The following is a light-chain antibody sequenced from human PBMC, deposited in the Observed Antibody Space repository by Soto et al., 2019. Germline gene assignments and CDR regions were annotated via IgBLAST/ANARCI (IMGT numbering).Light chain of an antibody. V-gene: IGLV2-18*02. Sequence: QSVLTQAPSVAGSPGQSVTISCTGTNNDVGGYKGVSWYQQSPGTAPKLIIYEVSNRPSRVPGRFSGSKSGNTASLTISGLQAEDEADYYCFSYTRRDTYVFGPGTKVTVL. CDR3: FSYTRRDTYV. CDR1: NNDVGGYKG. CDR2: EVS. J-gene: IGLJ1*01.